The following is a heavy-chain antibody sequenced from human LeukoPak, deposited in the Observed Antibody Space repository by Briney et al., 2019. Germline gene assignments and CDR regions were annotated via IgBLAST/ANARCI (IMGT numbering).Heavy chain of an antibody. Sequence: GGSLRLSCAASGFTFSDYYMSWIRQAPGKGLEWVSYISSSGRIIYYADSVKGRFTISRDNAKNSQFLQMNSLRAEDTAVYYCASVHYYGMEVWGQGTTVTVSS. J-gene: IGHJ6*02. CDR1: GFTFSDYY. CDR2: ISSSGRII. V-gene: IGHV3-11*01. D-gene: IGHD2-8*01. CDR3: ASVHYYGMEV.